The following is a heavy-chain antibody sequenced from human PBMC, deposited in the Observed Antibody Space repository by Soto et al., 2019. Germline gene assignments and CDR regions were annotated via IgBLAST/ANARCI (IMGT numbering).Heavy chain of an antibody. D-gene: IGHD3-22*01. CDR3: ARGSGYYYWDDY. CDR1: GYTFTSYA. V-gene: IGHV1-3*05. Sequence: QVQLVQSGAEEKKPGASVKVSCKASGYTFTSYAMHWVRQAPGQRLEWMGWINAGNGNTKYSQKFQSRVTITRDTSASTAYMELSSLSSEDTAVYYCARGSGYYYWDDYWGQGTLVTVSS. CDR2: INAGNGNT. J-gene: IGHJ4*02.